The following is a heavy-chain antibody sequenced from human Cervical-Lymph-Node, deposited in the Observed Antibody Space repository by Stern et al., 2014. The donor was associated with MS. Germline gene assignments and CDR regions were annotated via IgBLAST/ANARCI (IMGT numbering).Heavy chain of an antibody. Sequence: EDQLVESGGGLVQPGGSLRLACAASEFIFNNYAMSWVRQAPGQGLEWVSGFSRTDGNTYYADSVQGRFTISRDTSKKTMYLQMISLRAEDTAIYYCAGGLSRFDFWGQGTLVTASS. CDR2: FSRTDGNT. V-gene: IGHV3-23*04. CDR1: EFIFNNYA. J-gene: IGHJ4*02. CDR3: AGGLSRFDF. D-gene: IGHD3-16*01.